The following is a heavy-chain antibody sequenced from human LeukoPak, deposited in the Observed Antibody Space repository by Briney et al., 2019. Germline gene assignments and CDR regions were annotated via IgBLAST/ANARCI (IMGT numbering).Heavy chain of an antibody. Sequence: GGSLRLSCAASGFTFSSYAMRWVRQAPGKGLEWVAVISYDGSTKYYADSVKGRFTISRDNSKNTLYLQMNSLRVEDTAVYYCAKDGYDFLTGYYAYHFDYWGQGTLVTVSS. V-gene: IGHV3-30-3*01. CDR2: ISYDGSTK. J-gene: IGHJ4*02. CDR1: GFTFSSYA. D-gene: IGHD3-9*01. CDR3: AKDGYDFLTGYYAYHFDY.